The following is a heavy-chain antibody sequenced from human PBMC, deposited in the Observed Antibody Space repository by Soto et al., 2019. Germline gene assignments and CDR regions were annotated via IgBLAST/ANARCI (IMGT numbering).Heavy chain of an antibody. Sequence: SETLSLTCTVSGGSISSYYWSWIRQPPGKGLEWIGYIYYSGSTNYNPSLKSRVTISVDTSKNQFSLKLSSVTAADTAVYYCARGIAVAGPKLVGIYYYYYYMDVWGKGTTVTVSS. J-gene: IGHJ6*03. D-gene: IGHD6-19*01. V-gene: IGHV4-59*01. CDR2: IYYSGST. CDR3: ARGIAVAGPKLVGIYYYYYYMDV. CDR1: GGSISSYY.